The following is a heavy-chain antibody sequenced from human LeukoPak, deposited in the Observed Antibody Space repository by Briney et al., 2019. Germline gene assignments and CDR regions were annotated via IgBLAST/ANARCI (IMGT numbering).Heavy chain of an antibody. Sequence: GGSLRLSCAASGFTFNYYGMHWVRQAPGKGLEWMAIISYDGSNKYYADSVKGRFTISRDNSKNTLYLQMNSLRAEDTAVYYCAKRDTCGGDCYYFDYWGQGTLVTVSS. CDR3: AKRDTCGGDCYYFDY. D-gene: IGHD2-21*01. V-gene: IGHV3-30*18. CDR2: ISYDGSNK. J-gene: IGHJ4*02. CDR1: GFTFNYYG.